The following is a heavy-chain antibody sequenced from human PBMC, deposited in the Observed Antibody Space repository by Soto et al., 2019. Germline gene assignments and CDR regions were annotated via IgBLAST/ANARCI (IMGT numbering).Heavy chain of an antibody. CDR3: ARDSGYDAATLEY. D-gene: IGHD5-12*01. J-gene: IGHJ4*02. V-gene: IGHV3-21*01. Sequence: EVHLVESGEGLVKPGGSLRLSCAASGFIFSTYSMYWVRQAPGKGPEWVSSISGSSSSIYYADSLKGRFTISRDNAKRSLYLQMNTLRAEDTAVYFCARDSGYDAATLEYWDQGTLVTVSS. CDR1: GFIFSTYS. CDR2: ISGSSSSI.